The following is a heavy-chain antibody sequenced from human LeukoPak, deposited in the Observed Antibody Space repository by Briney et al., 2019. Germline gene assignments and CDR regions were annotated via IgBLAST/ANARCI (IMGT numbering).Heavy chain of an antibody. CDR1: GFTFSSYA. CDR3: GRVNPLDSSGFYFDT. CDR2: IYYSGTA. D-gene: IGHD6-25*01. J-gene: IGHJ4*02. Sequence: LRLSCAASGFTFSSYAMSWVRQHPGKGLEWIGNIYYSGTAYYTPSLRSRVTISMDTSKNQFSLKLISVTAAGTAVYYCGRVNPLDSSGFYFDTWGQGTLVTVSS. V-gene: IGHV4-31*02.